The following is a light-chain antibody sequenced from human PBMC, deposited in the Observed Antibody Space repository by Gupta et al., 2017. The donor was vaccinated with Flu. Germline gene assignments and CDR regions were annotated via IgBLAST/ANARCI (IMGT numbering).Light chain of an antibody. J-gene: IGKJ2*01. CDR1: QSVASC. Sequence: ENVLTQSPGTLSLFPGEGATLHCRASQSVASCLAWYQQKTGQAPRLLIYGASSRATGIPDRFSGSGSGTDFSLTISRLEPEDVAVYYCQHYGTSPTFGQGTKLEIK. CDR3: QHYGTSPT. CDR2: GAS. V-gene: IGKV3-20*01.